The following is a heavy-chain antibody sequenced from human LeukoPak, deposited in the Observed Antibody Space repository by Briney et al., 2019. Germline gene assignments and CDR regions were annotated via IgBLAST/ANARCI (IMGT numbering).Heavy chain of an antibody. D-gene: IGHD5-12*01. Sequence: GGSLRLSCAASGFTFSSYGMHWVRQAPGKGLEWVAVISYDGSNKYYADSVKGRFTISRDNSKNTPYLQMNSLRAEDTAVYYCAKGGGYDYFDYWGQGTLVTVSS. V-gene: IGHV3-30*18. J-gene: IGHJ4*02. CDR3: AKGGGYDYFDY. CDR1: GFTFSSYG. CDR2: ISYDGSNK.